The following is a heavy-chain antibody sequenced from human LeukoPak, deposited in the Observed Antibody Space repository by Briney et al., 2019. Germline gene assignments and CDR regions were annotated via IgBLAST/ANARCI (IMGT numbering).Heavy chain of an antibody. Sequence: PGGSLRLSCAASGFTFSSYWMHWVRQAPGKGLVWVSRINSDGSSTSYADSVKGRFTISRDNAKNTLYLQMNSLRAEDTAVYYCARDRGGSSWEDAFDIWGQGTMVTVSS. CDR3: ARDRGGSSWEDAFDI. CDR2: INSDGSST. V-gene: IGHV3-74*01. CDR1: GFTFSSYW. D-gene: IGHD6-13*01. J-gene: IGHJ3*02.